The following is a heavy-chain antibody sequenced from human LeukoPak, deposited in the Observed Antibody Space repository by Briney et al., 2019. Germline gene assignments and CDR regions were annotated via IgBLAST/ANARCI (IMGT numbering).Heavy chain of an antibody. D-gene: IGHD3-22*01. Sequence: GGSLRLSCTASGFTFSSLAMHWVRQAPGKGLEWVSGISGSGDATYYADSVRGRFTVSRDNSKKTLYLQMSSLRAEDTALYFCARVLSIGFHYDYWGPGTLVTVSS. J-gene: IGHJ4*02. CDR2: ISGSGDAT. CDR3: ARVLSIGFHYDY. V-gene: IGHV3-23*01. CDR1: GFTFSSLA.